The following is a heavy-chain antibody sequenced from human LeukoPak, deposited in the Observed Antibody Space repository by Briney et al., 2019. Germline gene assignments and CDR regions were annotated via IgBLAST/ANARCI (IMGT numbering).Heavy chain of an antibody. Sequence: SETLSLTCTVSGGSISSSSYYWGWIRQPPGKGLEWIGSIYYSGSTYYNPSLKSRVTISVDTSKNQFSLKLSSVTAADTAVYYCARHVLPRSAMTTFYVSYFDYWGRGTLVTVSS. CDR3: ARHVLPRSAMTTFYVSYFDY. D-gene: IGHD3-16*01. CDR1: GGSISSSSYY. V-gene: IGHV4-39*01. CDR2: IYYSGST. J-gene: IGHJ4*02.